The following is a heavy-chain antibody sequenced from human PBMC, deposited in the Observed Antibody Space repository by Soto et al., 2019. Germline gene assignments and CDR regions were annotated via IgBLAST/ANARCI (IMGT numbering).Heavy chain of an antibody. CDR3: ARGRYGDY. Sequence: QVHLVQSGAEVKKPGASVKVSCKASGYTFTSYGITWVRQAPGQGLEGMGWVSAHNGNTDYAQKLQGRVIVTRDTSTRTAYMELRSLISDDTAVYYCARGRYGDYWGQGALVTVSS. D-gene: IGHD1-1*01. CDR2: VSAHNGNT. J-gene: IGHJ4*02. CDR1: GYTFTSYG. V-gene: IGHV1-18*01.